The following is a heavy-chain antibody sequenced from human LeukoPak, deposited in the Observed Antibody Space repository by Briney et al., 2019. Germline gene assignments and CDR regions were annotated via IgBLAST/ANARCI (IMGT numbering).Heavy chain of an antibody. V-gene: IGHV1-69*04. Sequence: ASVKVSCKASGGTFSSYAISWVRPAPGQGLEWMGRIIPILGIANYAQKFQGRVTITADKSTSTAYMELSSLRSEDTAVYYCARDRLVDPFDYWGQGTLVTVSS. CDR1: GGTFSSYA. CDR3: ARDRLVDPFDY. J-gene: IGHJ4*02. CDR2: IIPILGIA. D-gene: IGHD1-26*01.